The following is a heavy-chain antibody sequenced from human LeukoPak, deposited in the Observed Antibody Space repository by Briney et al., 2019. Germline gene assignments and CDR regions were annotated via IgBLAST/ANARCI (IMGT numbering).Heavy chain of an antibody. Sequence: GGSLRLSCVASGFTSSSNGMHWVRQAPGKGLEWVTFIQYDGSKKYYADSVKGRFTISRDNSKNTLYLEMNSLRAEDTAVYYCARARGSQYLWYYFDSWGQGTQVTVSS. CDR1: GFTSSSNG. CDR2: IQYDGSKK. D-gene: IGHD3-16*01. V-gene: IGHV3-30*02. CDR3: ARARGSQYLWYYFDS. J-gene: IGHJ4*02.